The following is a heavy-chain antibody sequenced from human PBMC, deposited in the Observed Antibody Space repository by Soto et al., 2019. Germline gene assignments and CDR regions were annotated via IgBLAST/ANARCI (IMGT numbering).Heavy chain of an antibody. J-gene: IGHJ4*02. Sequence: QVHLVQSGAEVKKPGASVKVSCKGSGYAFTTYGITWVRQAPGQGLEWMGWISAHNGNTNYAQKLQGRVTGTRDTSTSTAYMELRSLRSDDTAVYYCARRRYGDYWGQGALVTVSS. D-gene: IGHD1-1*01. V-gene: IGHV1-18*01. CDR2: ISAHNGNT. CDR3: ARRRYGDY. CDR1: GYAFTTYG.